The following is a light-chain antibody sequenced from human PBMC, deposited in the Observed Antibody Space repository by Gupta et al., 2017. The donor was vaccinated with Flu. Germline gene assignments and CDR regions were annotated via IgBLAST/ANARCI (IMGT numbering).Light chain of an antibody. V-gene: IGKV4-1*01. CDR1: QSLLYYSNNKNY. CDR2: WAS. J-gene: IGKJ4*01. CDR3: QEYYSTPRT. Sequence: DSVMTQSPDSLAVSLGERATINCKSSQSLLYYSNNKNYLAWYQQKPGQPPNLLIYWASTRASGVPDRFSGSGSGTDFTLTISSLQAEDVAVYYCQEYYSTPRTFGGGTKVEIK.